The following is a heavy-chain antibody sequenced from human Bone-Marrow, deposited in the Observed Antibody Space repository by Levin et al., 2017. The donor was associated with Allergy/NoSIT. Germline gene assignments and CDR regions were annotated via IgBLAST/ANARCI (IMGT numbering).Heavy chain of an antibody. CDR1: NASISTYY. V-gene: IGHV4-59*01. CDR3: ARVRGGLRFLQWPYYFDS. CDR2: MSYSGSA. Sequence: SETLSLTCIVSNASISTYYWGWIRQPPGKGLEWIGYMSYSGSANYNPSLKSRITISVDMSKNKFSLNLTSVIAADTAVYFCARVRGGLRFLQWPYYFDSWGQGIRVTVSS. D-gene: IGHD3-3*01. J-gene: IGHJ4*02.